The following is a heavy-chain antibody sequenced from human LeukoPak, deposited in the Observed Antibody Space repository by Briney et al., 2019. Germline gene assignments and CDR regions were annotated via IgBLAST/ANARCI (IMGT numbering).Heavy chain of an antibody. CDR1: GFTLSSYG. D-gene: IGHD5-18*01. CDR3: AKSGIQAMVKYHFDY. V-gene: IGHV3-30*18. J-gene: IGHJ4*02. CDR2: ISYEGSNK. Sequence: GRALRLSCAASGFTLSSYGMHWVRQAPGKGLGWVAVISYEGSNKYYADSVKGRFTISRDNSKNTLYLQMNSLRAEDTAVYYCAKSGIQAMVKYHFDYWGQGTLVTVSS.